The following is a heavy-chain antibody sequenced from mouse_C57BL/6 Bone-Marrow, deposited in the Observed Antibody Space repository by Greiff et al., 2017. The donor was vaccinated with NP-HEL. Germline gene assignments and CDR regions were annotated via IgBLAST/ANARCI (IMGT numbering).Heavy chain of an antibody. J-gene: IGHJ2*01. Sequence: QVQLQQPGPELVKPGASVKISCKASGYAFSSSWMNWVKQRPGKGLEWIGRIYPGDGDTNYNGKFKGKATLTADKSSSTAYMQLSSLTSEDSAVYCCARWRGKDYFDYWGQGTTLTVSS. CDR2: IYPGDGDT. CDR3: ARWRGKDYFDY. CDR1: GYAFSSSW. V-gene: IGHV1-82*01.